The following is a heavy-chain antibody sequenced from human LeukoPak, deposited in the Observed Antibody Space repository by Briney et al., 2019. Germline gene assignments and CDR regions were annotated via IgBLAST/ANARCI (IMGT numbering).Heavy chain of an antibody. V-gene: IGHV1-24*01. Sequence: APGXXXEWMGRFAPEAGQTIYAQKFQGRVTMTMNTSISTAYMELSSLRSEDTAVYYCARGLRSSEAFDIWGQGTMVTVSS. CDR3: ARGLRSSEAFDI. CDR2: FAPEAGQT. D-gene: IGHD6-25*01. J-gene: IGHJ3*02.